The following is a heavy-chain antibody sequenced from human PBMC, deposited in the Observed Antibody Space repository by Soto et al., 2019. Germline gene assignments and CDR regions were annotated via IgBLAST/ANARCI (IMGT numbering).Heavy chain of an antibody. V-gene: IGHV3-64*01. Sequence: GGSLRLSCAASGFTFSSYAMHWVRQAPGKGLEYVSAINSNGGSTYYANSVKGRFTISRDNSKNTLYLQMGSLRAEDMAVYYCARDLGGEDIVVVPAAPATVWGKGTTVTVSS. J-gene: IGHJ6*04. D-gene: IGHD2-2*01. CDR1: GFTFSSYA. CDR2: INSNGGST. CDR3: ARDLGGEDIVVVPAAPATV.